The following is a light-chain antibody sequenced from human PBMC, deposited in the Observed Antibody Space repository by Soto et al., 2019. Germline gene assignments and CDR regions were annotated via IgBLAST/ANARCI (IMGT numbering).Light chain of an antibody. V-gene: IGKV1-39*01. Sequence: DIQMTQSPSSLSASVGDRVTITCRASQPITIYLNWYQHKPGKAPKLLIYGASSLQGGVPSRFSGSGSGTDFTLTISSLQPEDFATYYCHQTYNPPWTFGRGTRVEI. J-gene: IGKJ1*01. CDR2: GAS. CDR3: HQTYNPPWT. CDR1: QPITIY.